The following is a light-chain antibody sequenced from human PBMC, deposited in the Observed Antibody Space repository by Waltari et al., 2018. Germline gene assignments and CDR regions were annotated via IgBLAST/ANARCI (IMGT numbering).Light chain of an antibody. V-gene: IGLV6-57*03. CDR3: QSYDSSNHVV. CDR2: EDN. J-gene: IGLJ2*01. Sequence: NFMLTQPHSVSESPGKTLTISCTRSSGSIASNFVQWSQQRPGSAPTTVIYEDNQRPSGVPDRFSGSIDSSSNSASLTISGLKTEDEADYYCQSYDSSNHVVFGGGTKLTVL. CDR1: SGSIASNF.